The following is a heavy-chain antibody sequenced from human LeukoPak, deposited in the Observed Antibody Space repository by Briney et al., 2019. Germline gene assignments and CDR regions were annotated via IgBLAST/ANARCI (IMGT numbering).Heavy chain of an antibody. J-gene: IGHJ4*02. Sequence: PSETLSLTCTVSGGSISSYYWSWIRQPPGKGLEWIGYIYYSGSTNYNPSLKSRVTISVDTSKNQFSLKLSSVTAADTAVYYCARHGGDYGDYYFDYWAREPWSPSPQ. D-gene: IGHD4-17*01. CDR3: ARHGGDYGDYYFDY. CDR2: IYYSGST. CDR1: GGSISSYY. V-gene: IGHV4-59*08.